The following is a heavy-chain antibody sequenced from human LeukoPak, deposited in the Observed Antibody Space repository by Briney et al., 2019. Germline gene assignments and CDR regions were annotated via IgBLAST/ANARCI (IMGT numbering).Heavy chain of an antibody. D-gene: IGHD3-22*01. CDR3: AITYYYDSSGYEEDY. Sequence: GGSLRLSCAASGFTVSSKYMSWVRQAPGRGLGWVSLTYSGGSTFYADSVKGRFTISRDNSKNTLYLQMNSLRAGDTAMYYCAITYYYDSSGYEEDYWGQGTLVTVSS. CDR1: GFTVSSKY. V-gene: IGHV3-53*01. CDR2: TYSGGST. J-gene: IGHJ4*02.